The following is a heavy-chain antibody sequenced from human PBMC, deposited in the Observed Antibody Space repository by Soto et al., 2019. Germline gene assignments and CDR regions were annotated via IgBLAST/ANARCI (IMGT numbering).Heavy chain of an antibody. D-gene: IGHD2-15*01. CDR2: IQSGGPT. J-gene: IGHJ6*04. V-gene: IGHV3-66*01. CDR3: ARDDVFCVGGRCYGVPLDV. Sequence: EVQLVESGGGLVQPGGSLRLSCAASGFTVSSKYMSWVHQAPGKGLEWVSLIQSGGPTYYADSVKGRFTISRDTSENTVHLQMDSRRAEDTAFYHCARDDVFCVGGRCYGVPLDVWGKGPRSPSPQ. CDR1: GFTVSSKY.